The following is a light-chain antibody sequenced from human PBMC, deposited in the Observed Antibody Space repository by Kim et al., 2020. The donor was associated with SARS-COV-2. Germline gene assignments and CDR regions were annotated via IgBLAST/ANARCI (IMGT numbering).Light chain of an antibody. V-gene: IGKV1-5*03. CDR1: QTITTW. Sequence: SASVGDRVTITCRASQTITTWLAWYQQKPGKAPNLLIFQASNLANGVPSRFSGSGFGTEFTLTISSLQPDDFATYYCQQYSNYQYTFGQGTKLEIK. CDR2: QAS. CDR3: QQYSNYQYT. J-gene: IGKJ2*01.